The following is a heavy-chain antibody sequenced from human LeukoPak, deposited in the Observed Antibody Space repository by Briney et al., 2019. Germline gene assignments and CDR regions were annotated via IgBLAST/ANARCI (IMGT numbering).Heavy chain of an antibody. CDR1: GFTFSNYW. CDR2: INGDRSTT. J-gene: IGHJ6*02. Sequence: GGSLRLSCAASGFTFSNYWMSWVRQAPGKGLVWVSRINGDRSTTSYADSVKGRFTISRDNAKNTLYLQMTSLTTEDTAVYYCARNHEYYFGMDVWGQGTTVTVSS. CDR3: ARNHEYYFGMDV. V-gene: IGHV3-74*01.